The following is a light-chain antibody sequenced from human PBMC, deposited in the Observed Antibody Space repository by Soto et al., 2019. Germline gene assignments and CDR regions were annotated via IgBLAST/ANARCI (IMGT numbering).Light chain of an antibody. Sequence: DIQMTQSPSTLSASVGDRVTITCRASQSISSWLAWYQQKPGKAPKRLIHEASSLESGVPSRFSGSGSETEFTLTISSLQPDDFATDYCQQYNSYPLTFGGGTKVEIK. CDR3: QQYNSYPLT. J-gene: IGKJ4*01. V-gene: IGKV1-5*03. CDR1: QSISSW. CDR2: EAS.